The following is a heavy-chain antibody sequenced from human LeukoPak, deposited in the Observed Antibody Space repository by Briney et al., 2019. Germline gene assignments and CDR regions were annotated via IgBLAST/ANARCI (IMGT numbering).Heavy chain of an antibody. CDR1: GFTFSSYG. V-gene: IGHV3-33*01. D-gene: IGHD3-22*01. CDR2: IWYDGSNK. CDR3: ARGSYYYDSSGYLDY. J-gene: IGHJ4*02. Sequence: GGSLRLSCAASGFTFSSYGMHWVRQAPGKGLEGVAVIWYDGSNKYYADYVKGRFTISRDNSKNTLYLQMNSLRAEDTAVYYCARGSYYYDSSGYLDYWGQGTLVTVSS.